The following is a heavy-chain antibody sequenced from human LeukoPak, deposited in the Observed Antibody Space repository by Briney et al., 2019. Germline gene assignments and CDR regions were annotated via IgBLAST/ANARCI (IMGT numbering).Heavy chain of an antibody. CDR3: AREGSGYSNAFDI. CDR1: GGSISSSSYY. D-gene: IGHD3-22*01. V-gene: IGHV4-39*07. J-gene: IGHJ3*02. CDR2: VYYSGST. Sequence: PSETLSLTCTVSGGSISSSSYYWGWIRQPPGKGLEWIGSVYYSGSTYYNPSLKSRVTISVDTSKNQFSLKLSSVTAADTAVYYCAREGSGYSNAFDIWGQGTMVTVSS.